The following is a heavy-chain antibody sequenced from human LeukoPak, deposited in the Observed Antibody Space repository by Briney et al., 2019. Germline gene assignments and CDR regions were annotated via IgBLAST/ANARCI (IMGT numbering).Heavy chain of an antibody. Sequence: GRSLRLSCAASGFTFDDYAMHWVRQAPGKGLEWVSGISWNSGSIGYADSVKGRFTISRDNAKNSLYLQMNSLRAEDTAVYYCARVRGGYSGYDPFDYWGQGTLVTVSS. J-gene: IGHJ4*02. V-gene: IGHV3-9*01. D-gene: IGHD5-12*01. CDR3: ARVRGGYSGYDPFDY. CDR1: GFTFDDYA. CDR2: ISWNSGSI.